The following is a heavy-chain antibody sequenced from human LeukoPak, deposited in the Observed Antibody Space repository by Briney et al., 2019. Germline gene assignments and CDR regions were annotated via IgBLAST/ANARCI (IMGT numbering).Heavy chain of an antibody. CDR2: IRSKANSYAT. V-gene: IGHV3-73*01. CDR3: TRLKDTAMVNRYYYYYYGMDV. D-gene: IGHD5-18*01. CDR1: GFTCSGSA. Sequence: PGGSLKLSCAASGFTCSGSAMHWVRQGSGKGLEWVGRIRSKANSYATAYAASVKGRFTISRDDSKNTAYLQMNSLKTEDTAVYYCTRLKDTAMVNRYYYYYYGMDVWGQGTTVTVSS. J-gene: IGHJ6*02.